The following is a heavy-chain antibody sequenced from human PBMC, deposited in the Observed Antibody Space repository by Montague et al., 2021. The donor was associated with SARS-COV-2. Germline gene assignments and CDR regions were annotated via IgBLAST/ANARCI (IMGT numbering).Heavy chain of an antibody. CDR3: ARGGGYSYGAIDY. CDR2: ST. V-gene: IGHV4-34*01. J-gene: IGHJ4*02. Sequence: STNYNPSLKSQVTISVDTSKKQFSLRLNSVTAADTAVYYCARGGGYSYGAIDYWGQGTLGTVAS. D-gene: IGHD5-18*01.